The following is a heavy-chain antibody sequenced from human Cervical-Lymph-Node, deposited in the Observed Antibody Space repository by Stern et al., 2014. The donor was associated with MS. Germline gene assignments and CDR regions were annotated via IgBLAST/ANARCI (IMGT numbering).Heavy chain of an antibody. V-gene: IGHV3-23*04. D-gene: IGHD6-19*01. Sequence: EVQLEESGGGLVQPGGSLRLSCAASGFIFSNYAMTWARQAPGKGLEWVSTIGGSGTSTFYGDSVRGRFTISRDNSKNTVYLQMNSLRAEDTAVYYCAKATRESSGRVFDYWGQGTLVTVSS. CDR1: GFIFSNYA. CDR3: AKATRESSGRVFDY. J-gene: IGHJ4*02. CDR2: IGGSGTST.